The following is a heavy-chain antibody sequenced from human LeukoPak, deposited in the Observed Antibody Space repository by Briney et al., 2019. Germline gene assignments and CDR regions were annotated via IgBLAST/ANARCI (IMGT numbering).Heavy chain of an antibody. CDR2: SYYNGRT. J-gene: IGHJ4*02. CDR1: GGSISTYY. CDR3: ARWYCNRGTCYYLDY. D-gene: IGHD2-21*02. Sequence: SETLSLTCAVSGGSISTYYWSWIRQSPGRGLEYIGHSYYNGRTDYNPSLKSRVTISVDTSKNQFSLKLNSVPAADTAVYFCARWYCNRGTCYYLDYWGQGTLVTVSS. V-gene: IGHV4-59*01.